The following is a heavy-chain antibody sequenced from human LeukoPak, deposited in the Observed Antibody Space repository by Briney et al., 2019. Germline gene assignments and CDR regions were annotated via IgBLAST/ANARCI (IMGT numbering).Heavy chain of an antibody. V-gene: IGHV4-59*01. Sequence: SETLSLTCTVSDGSINSFYGRWIRQPPGKGLEWIGYSYYSGSTNYNPSLKSRVTISVDTSKNQFSLNLNSVTAADTAVYYCARAVAYGIATGYFDYWGPGTLVTASS. CDR2: SYYSGST. J-gene: IGHJ4*02. CDR3: ARAVAYGIATGYFDY. D-gene: IGHD2-8*02. CDR1: DGSINSFY.